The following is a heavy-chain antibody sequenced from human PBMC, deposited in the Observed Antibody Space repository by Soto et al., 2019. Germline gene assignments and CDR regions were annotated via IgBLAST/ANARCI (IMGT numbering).Heavy chain of an antibody. Sequence: QVQLVQSGAEVKKPGSSVKVSCKASGGTFSSYAISWVRQAPGQGLEWMGGIIPIFGTANYAQKFQGRVTITADEXTXXAYMELSSLRSEDTAVYYCAGGWTYGSGSYYWFDPWGQGTLVTVSS. CDR2: IIPIFGTA. CDR3: AGGWTYGSGSYYWFDP. D-gene: IGHD3-10*01. CDR1: GGTFSSYA. V-gene: IGHV1-69*12. J-gene: IGHJ5*02.